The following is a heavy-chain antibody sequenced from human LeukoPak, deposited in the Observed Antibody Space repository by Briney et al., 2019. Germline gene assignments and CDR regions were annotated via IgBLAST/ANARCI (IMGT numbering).Heavy chain of an antibody. J-gene: IGHJ4*02. V-gene: IGHV1-8*01. CDR3: ARGGNVDVVVPAARPYYFDY. Sequence: ASVKVSCKASGYTFTSYDINWVRQATGQGLEWMGWMNPNSGNTGYAQKFQGRVTMTRNTSISTAYMELSSLRSEDTAVYYCARGGNVDVVVPAARPYYFDYWGQGTLVTVSS. CDR1: GYTFTSYD. D-gene: IGHD2-2*01. CDR2: MNPNSGNT.